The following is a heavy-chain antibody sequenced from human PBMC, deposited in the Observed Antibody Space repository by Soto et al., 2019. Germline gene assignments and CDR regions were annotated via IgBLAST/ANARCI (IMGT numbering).Heavy chain of an antibody. CDR3: ANRWGGGGAFDI. D-gene: IGHD3-16*01. CDR2: ISSSGSTT. CDR1: GFTFSSYE. J-gene: IGHJ3*02. Sequence: GGSLRLSCAASGFTFSSYEMNWVRLAPGKGLEWVSYISSSGSTTNYAEPVKGRFTISRDNAKNSLYLQMNSLRAEDTAVYYCANRWGGGGAFDIWGQGPMVT. V-gene: IGHV3-48*03.